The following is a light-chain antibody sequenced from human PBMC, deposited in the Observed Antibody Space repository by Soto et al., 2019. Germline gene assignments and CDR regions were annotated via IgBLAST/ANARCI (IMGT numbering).Light chain of an antibody. J-gene: IGLJ1*01. CDR2: EGS. V-gene: IGLV2-23*01. CDR1: SSDVGSYNL. CDR3: CSYAGSSADV. Sequence: QSALTQPASVSGSPGQSITISCTGTSSDVGSYNLVSWYQQDPGKAPKPMIYEGSKRPSGVSNRFSGSKSGNTASLTISGLQAEDEADYYCCSYAGSSADVFGTGTKVTVL.